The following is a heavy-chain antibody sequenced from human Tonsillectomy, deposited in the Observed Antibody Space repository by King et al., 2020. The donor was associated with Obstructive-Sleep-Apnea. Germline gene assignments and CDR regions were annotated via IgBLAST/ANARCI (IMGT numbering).Heavy chain of an antibody. D-gene: IGHD3-22*01. V-gene: IGHV4-39*07. CDR2: LYYSGST. J-gene: IGHJ4*02. CDR3: ARVLATSGYFHFDY. Sequence: QLQESGPGLVKPSETLSLTCTVSGGSISISSYYWGWIRQPPGKGLEWIGGLYYSGSTYYRPSLKSRVTISVETSKNHFSLKLSSVTAADTAVYYCARVLATSGYFHFDYWGQGTLVTVSS. CDR1: GGSISISSYY.